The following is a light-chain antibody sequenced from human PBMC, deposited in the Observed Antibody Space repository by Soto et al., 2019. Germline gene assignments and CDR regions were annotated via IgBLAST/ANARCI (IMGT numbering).Light chain of an antibody. V-gene: IGLV1-47*01. CDR2: RNN. J-gene: IGLJ2*01. CDR1: SSNFGTYY. Sequence: QSALTQPPSASGTPGQRGAISCSERSSNFGTYYIYWYQQLPGTAPKLLIYRNNQRPSWVPDRFSGSKSGTSASLAISGLRSEDEADYYCAAWDDSLSGHVVFGGGTKVTVL. CDR3: AAWDDSLSGHVV.